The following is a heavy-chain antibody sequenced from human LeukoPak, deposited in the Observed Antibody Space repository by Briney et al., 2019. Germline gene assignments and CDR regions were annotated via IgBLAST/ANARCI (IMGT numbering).Heavy chain of an antibody. Sequence: APVKVSCKASGYTFTGYYMHWVRQAPGQGLEWMGWINPNSGGTNYAQKFQGRVTMTRDTSISTAYMELSRLRSDDTAVYYCARDIVVVPAALKYGFDYWGQGTLVTVSS. J-gene: IGHJ4*02. CDR3: ARDIVVVPAALKYGFDY. D-gene: IGHD2-2*01. V-gene: IGHV1-2*02. CDR1: GYTFTGYY. CDR2: INPNSGGT.